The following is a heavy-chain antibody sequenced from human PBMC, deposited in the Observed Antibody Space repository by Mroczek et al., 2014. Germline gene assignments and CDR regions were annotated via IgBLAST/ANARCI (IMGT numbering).Heavy chain of an antibody. CDR1: GYTFTSYY. J-gene: IGHJ6*02. CDR3: ARDRCSSTSCYHIGMDV. CDR2: INPSGGST. V-gene: IGHV1-46*03. D-gene: IGHD2-2*01. Sequence: QVQLVQSGAEVKKPGASVKVSCKASGYTFTSYYMHWVRQAPGQGLERMGIINPSGGSTSYAQKFQGRVTMTRDTSTSTVYMELSSLRSEDTAVYYCARDRCSSTSCYHIGMDVWGQGTTVTVSS.